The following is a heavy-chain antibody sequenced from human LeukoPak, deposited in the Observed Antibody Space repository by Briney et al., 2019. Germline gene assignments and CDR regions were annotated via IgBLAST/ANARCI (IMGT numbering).Heavy chain of an antibody. V-gene: IGHV1-69*04. J-gene: IGHJ6*02. CDR1: GYTFTNYG. Sequence: ASVKVSCKASGYTFTNYGIIWVRQAPGQGLEWMGRIIPILGIANYAQKFQGRVTITADKSTSTAYMELSSLRSEDTAVYYCARGRGSGSYFSGYYGMDVWGQGTTVTVSS. CDR2: IIPILGIA. D-gene: IGHD3-10*01. CDR3: ARGRGSGSYFSGYYGMDV.